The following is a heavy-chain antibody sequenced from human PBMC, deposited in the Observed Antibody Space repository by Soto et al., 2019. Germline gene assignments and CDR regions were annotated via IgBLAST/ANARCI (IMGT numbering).Heavy chain of an antibody. CDR1: GFPFSSYC. D-gene: IGHD3-3*01. Sequence: GGSLKLSCAASGFPFSSYCMHWVRHAPGQGLVWVSRINSDGSTTSYADSVKGRFTISRDNAKNTLYLQMNSLRAEDTAVYYCARVNHDFWSGYYSYNWFDPWGQGTLVTVS. V-gene: IGHV3-74*01. J-gene: IGHJ5*02. CDR2: INSDGSTT. CDR3: ARVNHDFWSGYYSYNWFDP.